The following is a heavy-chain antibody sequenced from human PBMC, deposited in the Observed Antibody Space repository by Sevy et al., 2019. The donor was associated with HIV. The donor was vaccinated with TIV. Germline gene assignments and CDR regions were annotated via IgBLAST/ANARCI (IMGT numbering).Heavy chain of an antibody. D-gene: IGHD2-15*01. Sequence: GGSLRLSCAASGFPFSNFWMTWVRQAPGKGLEWVAKIKEDGSEKDYVDSVKARFTISRDNAKNSRYLQMGSLRAEDTAIYCCARAHTIGGGGSCYPGWFDPWGQGTLVTVSS. J-gene: IGHJ5*02. CDR1: GFPFSNFW. V-gene: IGHV3-7*01. CDR2: IKEDGSEK. CDR3: ARAHTIGGGGSCYPGWFDP.